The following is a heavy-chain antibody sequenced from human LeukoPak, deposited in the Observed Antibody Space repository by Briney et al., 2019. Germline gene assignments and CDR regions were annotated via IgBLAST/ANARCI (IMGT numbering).Heavy chain of an antibody. CDR2: IYYSGST. J-gene: IGHJ5*02. CDR1: GGSIGRSYYY. CDR3: ARHDNADSSGEYFFLSWFDP. Sequence: KPSETLSLTCSVSGGSIGRSYYYWGWIRQPPGKGLEWIGCIYYSGSTYYNPSLKSRVTISVDLSTNQFSLKLSSVNAADTALYHCARHDNADSSGEYFFLSWFDPWGQGALVTVSS. V-gene: IGHV4-39*01. D-gene: IGHD3-22*01.